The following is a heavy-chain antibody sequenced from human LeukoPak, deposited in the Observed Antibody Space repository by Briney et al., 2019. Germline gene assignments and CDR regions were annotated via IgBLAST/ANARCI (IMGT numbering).Heavy chain of an antibody. CDR1: GFTFDDYG. Sequence: PGGSLRLSCAASGFTFDDYGMIWVRQAPGKGREWVCCINWNGGSTGYADSVKGRFTISRDNAKNSLYLQMNSLRAEDTALYYCARIVVVPAAMGLYYYYYMDVCGKGTTVTVSS. J-gene: IGHJ6*03. V-gene: IGHV3-20*04. CDR3: ARIVVVPAAMGLYYYYYMDV. D-gene: IGHD2-2*01. CDR2: INWNGGST.